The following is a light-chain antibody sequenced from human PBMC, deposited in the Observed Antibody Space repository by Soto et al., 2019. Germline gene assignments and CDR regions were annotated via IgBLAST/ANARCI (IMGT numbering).Light chain of an antibody. J-gene: IGKJ2*01. CDR2: LGS. V-gene: IGKV2-28*01. CDR1: QSILHSDGYNY. CDR3: MQALQTPYT. Sequence: DIVMTQSPLSLPVTPGEPASISCRSSQSILHSDGYNYLDWYLQKPGQSPQLLIYLGSNRASGVPDRFSGSGSGTDFTLKISRVEAEEVEVYYCMQALQTPYTFGQGTKLEIK.